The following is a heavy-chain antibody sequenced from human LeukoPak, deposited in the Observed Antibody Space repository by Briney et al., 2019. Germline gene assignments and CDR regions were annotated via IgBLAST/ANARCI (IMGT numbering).Heavy chain of an antibody. CDR2: ISSSYT. Sequence: NTGGSLRLSCAASGFTFSDYYMSWIRQAPGKGLEWVSYISSSYTNYADSVKGRFTISRDNAKNSLYLQMNSLRAEDTAVYYCARDFFSAFDIWGQGTMVTVSS. V-gene: IGHV3-11*05. J-gene: IGHJ3*02. CDR1: GFTFSDYY. D-gene: IGHD2/OR15-2a*01. CDR3: ARDFFSAFDI.